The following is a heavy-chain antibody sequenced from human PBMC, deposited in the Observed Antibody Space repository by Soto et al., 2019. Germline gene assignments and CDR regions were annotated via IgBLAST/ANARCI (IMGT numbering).Heavy chain of an antibody. CDR2: ISGSGSTT. D-gene: IGHD2-15*01. CDR1: GFTFSTYA. CDR3: AILVVVAATG. V-gene: IGHV3-23*01. Sequence: GGSLRLSCTASGFTFSTYAMSWVRQAPGKGLEWVSAISGSGSTTYYADSVKGRFTISRDNSINRLYLQMNSLRAEDTAVYYCAILVVVAATGWGQGTLVTVSS. J-gene: IGHJ4*02.